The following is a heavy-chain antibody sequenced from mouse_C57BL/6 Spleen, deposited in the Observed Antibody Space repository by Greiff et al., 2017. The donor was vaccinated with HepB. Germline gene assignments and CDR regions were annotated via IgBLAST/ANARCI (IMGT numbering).Heavy chain of an antibody. CDR2: IYPGDGDT. V-gene: IGHV1-82*01. J-gene: IGHJ2*01. CDR1: GYAFSSSW. CDR3: ARCCDGYYPFDY. Sequence: QVQLQQSGPELVKPGASVKISCKASGYAFSSSWMNWVKQRPGKGLEWIGRIYPGDGDTNYNGKFKGKATLTADKSSSTAYMQLSSLTSEDSAVYFCARCCDGYYPFDYWGQGTTLTVSS. D-gene: IGHD2-3*01.